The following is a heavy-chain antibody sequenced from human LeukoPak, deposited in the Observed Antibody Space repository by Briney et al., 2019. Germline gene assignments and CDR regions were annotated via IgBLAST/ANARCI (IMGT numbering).Heavy chain of an antibody. Sequence: PSETLSLTCAVSGGSFSGYYWSWIRQPPGKGLEWIGEINHSGSTNYNPSLKSRVTISVDTSKNQFSLKLSSVTAADTAVYYCARRTPSDYWGQGTLVTVSS. CDR2: INHSGST. CDR3: ARRTPSDY. D-gene: IGHD2-2*01. J-gene: IGHJ4*02. V-gene: IGHV4-34*01. CDR1: GGSFSGYY.